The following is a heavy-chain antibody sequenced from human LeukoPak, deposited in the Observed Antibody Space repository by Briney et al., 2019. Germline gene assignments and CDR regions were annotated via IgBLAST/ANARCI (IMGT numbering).Heavy chain of an antibody. CDR1: GYTFTSYG. V-gene: IGHV1-18*01. CDR3: ARVVPDDFRGMGDYYGMDV. D-gene: IGHD3/OR15-3a*01. CDR2: ISAYNGNT. Sequence: ASVKVSCKASGYTFTSYGISWVRQAPGQGLEWMGWISAYNGNTNYAQKLQGRVTMTTDTSTSTAYMELRSLRSDDTAVYYCARVVPDDFRGMGDYYGMDVWGQGTTVTVSS. J-gene: IGHJ6*02.